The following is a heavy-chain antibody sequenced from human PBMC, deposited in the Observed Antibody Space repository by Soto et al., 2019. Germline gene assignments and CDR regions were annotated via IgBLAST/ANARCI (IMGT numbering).Heavy chain of an antibody. Sequence: QVQLQESGPGLVKPSETLSLSCTVSGGSISSYYWSWFRQSPGKRMEWIGYVHHSWGSSYNPSLQSRVALSLDTSKRQFSLKVTSVTATDTAVYYCARQGFGPLHGVVDVWGQGTTVTVSS. CDR1: GGSISSYY. CDR2: VHHSWGS. J-gene: IGHJ6*02. D-gene: IGHD3-10*01. V-gene: IGHV4-59*08. CDR3: ARQGFGPLHGVVDV.